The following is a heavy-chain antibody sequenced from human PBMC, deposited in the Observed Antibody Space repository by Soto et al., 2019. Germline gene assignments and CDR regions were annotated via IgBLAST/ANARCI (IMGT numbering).Heavy chain of an antibody. CDR1: GFSFSSYA. CDR3: AKDIPNSGSYYGAGAFDI. CDR2: FSSSAGST. J-gene: IGHJ3*02. D-gene: IGHD1-26*01. V-gene: IGHV3-23*01. Sequence: EVQLLQSGGGLVQPGGSLRLSCAASGFSFSSYAMSWVRQAPGKGLEWVSAFSSSAGSTYYADSVKGRFTISRDNAKNSLYLQMNSLRAEDTALYYCAKDIPNSGSYYGAGAFDIWGQGTMVTVSS.